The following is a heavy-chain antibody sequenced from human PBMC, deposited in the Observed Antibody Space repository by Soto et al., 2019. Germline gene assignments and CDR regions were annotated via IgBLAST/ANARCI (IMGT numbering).Heavy chain of an antibody. CDR1: GFTFSSYS. V-gene: IGHV3-21*01. CDR3: ARSSQNPMSIAARPGYYFDY. D-gene: IGHD6-6*01. Sequence: GGSLRLSCAASGFTFSSYSMNWVRQAPGKGLEWVSSISSSSSYIYYADSVKGRFTISRDNAKNSLYLQMNSLRAEDTAVYYCARSSQNPMSIAARPGYYFDYWGQGTLVTVYS. J-gene: IGHJ4*02. CDR2: ISSSSSYI.